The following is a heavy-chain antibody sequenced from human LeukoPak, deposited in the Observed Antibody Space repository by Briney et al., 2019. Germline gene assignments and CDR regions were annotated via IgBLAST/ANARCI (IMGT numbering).Heavy chain of an antibody. CDR3: AKQKGEKFLEIDY. CDR1: GFTFSDYY. V-gene: IGHV3-23*01. D-gene: IGHD3-16*01. J-gene: IGHJ4*02. CDR2: ISGSGDST. Sequence: GGSLRLSCAASGFTFSDYYMSWIRQAPGKGLEWVSTISGSGDSTYYTDSVKGHFTISRDNSKNTLYLQMNSLRAEDTAVYYCAKQKGEKFLEIDYWGQGTLVTVSS.